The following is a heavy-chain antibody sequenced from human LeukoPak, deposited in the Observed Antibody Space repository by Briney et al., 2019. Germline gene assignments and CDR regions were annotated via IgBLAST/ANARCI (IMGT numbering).Heavy chain of an antibody. CDR3: ARDPRGSSSWNYYYYMDV. V-gene: IGHV1-8*01. CDR1: GYTFTSYD. CDR2: MNPNSGNT. Sequence: GASVKVSCKASGYTFTSYDINWVRQATGQGLEWMGWMNPNSGNTGYAQKFQGRVTMTRNTSISTAYMELSSLRSEDTAVYYCARDPRGSSSWNYYYYMDVWGKGTTVTVSS. J-gene: IGHJ6*03. D-gene: IGHD6-13*01.